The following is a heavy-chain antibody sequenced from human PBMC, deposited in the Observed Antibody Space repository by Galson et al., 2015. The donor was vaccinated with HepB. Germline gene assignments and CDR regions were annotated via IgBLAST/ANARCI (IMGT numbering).Heavy chain of an antibody. D-gene: IGHD2-15*01. CDR2: INTNTGNP. J-gene: IGHJ4*02. CDR1: GYTFSNYA. CDR3: ARNRGSGSHFFDY. V-gene: IGHV7-4-1*02. Sequence: SVKVSCKASGYTFSNYAMNWVRQAPGQGLEWMGGINTNTGNPTYAQGFIGRFVFSLDTSVSTAYLQISSLQAEDNAVYYCARNRGSGSHFFDYWGQGTLVTVSS.